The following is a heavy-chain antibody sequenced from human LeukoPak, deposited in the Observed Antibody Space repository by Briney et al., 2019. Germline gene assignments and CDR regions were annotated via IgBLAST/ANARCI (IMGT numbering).Heavy chain of an antibody. J-gene: IGHJ5*02. D-gene: IGHD2-2*01. CDR3: AKAGSTSYLNWFDP. CDR1: GFAFSSYA. Sequence: PGGSRRLSCAASGFAFSSYAMSWVRQAPGKGLEWVSAISGSGGSTYYADSVKGRFTISRDNSKNTLYLQMNSLRAEDTAVYYCAKAGSTSYLNWFDPWGQGTLVTVSS. CDR2: ISGSGGST. V-gene: IGHV3-23*01.